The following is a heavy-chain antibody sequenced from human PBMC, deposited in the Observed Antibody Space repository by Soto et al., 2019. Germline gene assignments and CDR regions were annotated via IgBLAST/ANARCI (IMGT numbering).Heavy chain of an antibody. Sequence: EVQLVESGGGLVQPGGSLRLSWAASGFTFSTYWMTWVHQPPGKGLQWVANMDQDGSERYYVDSVRGRFTVSRDNVKNSLYLQMNSLRAEDTAVYYCVCGGNFFIYWGQGTLVTVSP. CDR3: VCGGNFFIY. CDR1: GFTFSTYW. D-gene: IGHD3-16*01. CDR2: MDQDGSER. V-gene: IGHV3-7*01. J-gene: IGHJ4*02.